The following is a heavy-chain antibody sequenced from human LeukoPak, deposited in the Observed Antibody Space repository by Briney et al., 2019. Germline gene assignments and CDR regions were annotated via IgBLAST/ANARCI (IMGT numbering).Heavy chain of an antibody. CDR2: IYSGGST. D-gene: IGHD3-3*01. V-gene: IGHV3-66*01. J-gene: IGHJ3*02. Sequence: GGSLRLSCAASGFTVSSNYMSWVRQAPGKGLEWVSVIYSGGSTYYADSVKGRFTISRDNAKNSLYLQMNSLRAEDTAVYYCARGIRSKDFWSGREQPDAFDIWGQGTLVTVSS. CDR1: GFTVSSNY. CDR3: ARGIRSKDFWSGREQPDAFDI.